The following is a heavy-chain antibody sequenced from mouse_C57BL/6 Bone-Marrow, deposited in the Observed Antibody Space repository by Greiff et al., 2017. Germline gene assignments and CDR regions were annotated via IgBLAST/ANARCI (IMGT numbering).Heavy chain of an antibody. CDR1: GYTFTDYE. CDR3: TRLGYGNYFYYAMDY. V-gene: IGHV1-15*01. Sequence: QVQLQQSGAELVRPGASVTLSCKASGYTFTDYEMHWVKQTPVHGLEWIGAIDPETGGTAYNQKFKSKAILTADKSSSTAYMELRSLTSEDSAVYYCTRLGYGNYFYYAMDYWGQGTSVTVSS. J-gene: IGHJ4*01. D-gene: IGHD2-10*02. CDR2: IDPETGGT.